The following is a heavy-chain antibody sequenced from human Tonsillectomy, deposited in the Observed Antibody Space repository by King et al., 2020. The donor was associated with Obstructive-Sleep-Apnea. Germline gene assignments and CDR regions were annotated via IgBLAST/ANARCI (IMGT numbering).Heavy chain of an antibody. CDR3: VRVWRGYYFDS. CDR2: VRNRARGYTT. Sequence: VQLVESGGGLVQPGGSLRLSCAASGFTFSDHYMDWARQTPGKGLEWVGRVRNRARGYTTEYAASVKGRFTISRDDSQNSLYLQLNSLKIEDTAVYYCVRVWRGYYFDSWGQGTLVTVSS. J-gene: IGHJ4*02. D-gene: IGHD3-10*01. CDR1: GFTFSDHY. V-gene: IGHV3-72*01.